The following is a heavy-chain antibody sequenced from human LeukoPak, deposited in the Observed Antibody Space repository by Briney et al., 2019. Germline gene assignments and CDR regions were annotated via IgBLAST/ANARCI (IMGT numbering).Heavy chain of an antibody. CDR3: VKEEQQLDPYYFDY. V-gene: IGHV3-64D*06. CDR2: ISSNGGST. D-gene: IGHD6-13*01. J-gene: IGHJ4*02. Sequence: PGGSLRLSCSASGFTFSSYAMHWVRQAPGKGLEYVSAISSNGGSTYYAASVNGRFTISRDNSKNTLYLQMSSLRAEDTAVYYCVKEEQQLDPYYFDYWGQVTLVTVSS. CDR1: GFTFSSYA.